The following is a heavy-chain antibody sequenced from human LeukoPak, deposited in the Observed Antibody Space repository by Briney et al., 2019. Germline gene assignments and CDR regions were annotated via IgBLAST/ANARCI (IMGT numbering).Heavy chain of an antibody. D-gene: IGHD3-10*01. Sequence: KPSETLSLTCTVSGDSISSDTYFWGWIRQSPGKGPEWIGTIYYIDNTYNNPSLKSRLSMSVDTSKNQFSLKLSSVTAADTAVYYCVRGIAMVRGLHPTRDRYYFDYWGQGTLVTVSS. V-gene: IGHV4-39*07. CDR1: GDSISSDTYF. CDR3: VRGIAMVRGLHPTRDRYYFDY. CDR2: IYYIDNT. J-gene: IGHJ4*02.